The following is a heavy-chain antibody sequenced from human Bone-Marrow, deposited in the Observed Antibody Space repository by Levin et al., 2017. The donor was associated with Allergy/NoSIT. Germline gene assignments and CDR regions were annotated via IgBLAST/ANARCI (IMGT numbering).Heavy chain of an antibody. CDR3: AKEWKRTKATPFDY. J-gene: IGHJ4*02. D-gene: IGHD1-1*01. CDR1: GFTFSNYV. Sequence: PGGSLRLSCAASGFTFSNYVMIWVRQAPGKGLEWVSSISGSGYSTYYADSVKGRFTISRDNSNNTLFLEINSLKADDTAVYFCAKEWKRTKATPFDYWGQGTLVTVSS. V-gene: IGHV3-23*01. CDR2: ISGSGYST.